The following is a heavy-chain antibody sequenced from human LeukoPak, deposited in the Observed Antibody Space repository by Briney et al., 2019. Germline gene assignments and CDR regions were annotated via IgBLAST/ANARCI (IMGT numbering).Heavy chain of an antibody. Sequence: SETLSLTCTVSGGSISSYYWSWIRQPPGKGLEWIGYIYYSGTTNYNPSLKTRVTISVDTSKNQFSLKLSSVTAADTAVYYCARGVYIAAAQYGYWGQGTLVTVSS. CDR1: GGSISSYY. CDR2: IYYSGTT. V-gene: IGHV4-59*01. CDR3: ARGVYIAAAQYGY. J-gene: IGHJ4*02. D-gene: IGHD6-13*01.